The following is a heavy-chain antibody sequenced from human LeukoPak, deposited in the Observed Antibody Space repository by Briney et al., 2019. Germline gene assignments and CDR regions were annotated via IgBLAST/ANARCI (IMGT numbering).Heavy chain of an antibody. CDR1: GGSISSSSYY. D-gene: IGHD3-22*01. CDR2: IYYSGST. Sequence: SETLSLTCTVSGGSISSSSYYWGWIRQPPGKGLEWIGSIYYSGSTYYNPSLKSRVTISVDTSKNQFSLKLSSVTAADTAVYYCAISPYYYDSSGYSPLIPPTIWGQGTMVTVSS. J-gene: IGHJ3*02. V-gene: IGHV4-39*01. CDR3: AISPYYYDSSGYSPLIPPTI.